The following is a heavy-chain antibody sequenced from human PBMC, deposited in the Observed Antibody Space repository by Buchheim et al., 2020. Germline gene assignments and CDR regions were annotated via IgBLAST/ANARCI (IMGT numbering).Heavy chain of an antibody. D-gene: IGHD3-22*01. CDR1: GFSVNSRF. J-gene: IGHJ4*02. Sequence: ELQVVESGGDLVQPGGSLRLSCEASGFSVNSRFMSWVRQAPGKGLEWVSAISGSGGSTYYADSVKGRFTISRDNSKNTLYLQMNSLRAEDTAVYYCAKDPPLMYYYDSSGYSYYFDYWGQGTL. CDR2: ISGSGGST. CDR3: AKDPPLMYYYDSSGYSYYFDY. V-gene: IGHV3-23*04.